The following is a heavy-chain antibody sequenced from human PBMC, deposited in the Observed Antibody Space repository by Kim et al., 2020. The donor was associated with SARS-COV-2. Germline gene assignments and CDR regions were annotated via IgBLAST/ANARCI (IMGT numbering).Heavy chain of an antibody. Sequence: GGSLRLSCAASGFTFTTYGMSWVRQAPGKGLEWVSAITGNGAITYYADSVRGRFIISRDNSKNTLYLQMNSLRAEDTAVYYCAKRGVDAVMGRLCDHWG. D-gene: IGHD5-18*01. J-gene: IGHJ4*01. CDR1: GFTFTTYG. CDR3: AKRGVDAVMGRLCDH. V-gene: IGHV3-23*01. CDR2: ITGNGAIT.